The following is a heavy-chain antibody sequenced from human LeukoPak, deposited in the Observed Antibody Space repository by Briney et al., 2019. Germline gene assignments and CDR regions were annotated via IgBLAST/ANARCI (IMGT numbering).Heavy chain of an antibody. CDR3: ARERYGSGSYYYDY. CDR2: INSDGSST. V-gene: IGHV3-74*01. CDR1: GFTFSSYW. D-gene: IGHD3-10*01. J-gene: IGHJ4*02. Sequence: QPGGSLRLSCAASGFTFSSYWMHWVRQAPGKGLVWVSRINSDGSSTSYADSVKGRFTISRDNAKDTLYLQMNSLRAEDTAVYYCARERYGSGSYYYDYWGQGTLVTVSS.